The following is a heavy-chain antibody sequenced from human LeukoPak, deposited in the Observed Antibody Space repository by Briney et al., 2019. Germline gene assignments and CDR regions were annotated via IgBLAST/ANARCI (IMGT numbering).Heavy chain of an antibody. CDR2: ISSSGSTI. Sequence: GGSLRLSCAAPGFTFSSYEMNWVRQAPGKGLEWVSYISSSGSTIYYADSVKGRFTISRDNAKNSLYLQMNSLRAEDTAVYYCARDYCSSTSCYSPGMDVWGQGTTVTVSS. CDR3: ARDYCSSTSCYSPGMDV. CDR1: GFTFSSYE. V-gene: IGHV3-48*03. D-gene: IGHD2-2*02. J-gene: IGHJ6*02.